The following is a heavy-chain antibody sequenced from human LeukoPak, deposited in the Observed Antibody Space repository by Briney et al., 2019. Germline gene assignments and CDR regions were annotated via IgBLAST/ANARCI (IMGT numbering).Heavy chain of an antibody. D-gene: IGHD3-16*02. CDR3: ARTYALRLGELSLRY. CDR1: GYTFTSYY. Sequence: ASVKVSCKASGYTFTSYYMHWVRQAPGQGLEWMGIINSSGGSTSYAQKFQGRVTMTRDTSTSTVYMELSSLRSEDTAVYYCARTYALRLGELSLRYWGQGTLVTVSS. J-gene: IGHJ4*02. V-gene: IGHV1-46*01. CDR2: INSSGGST.